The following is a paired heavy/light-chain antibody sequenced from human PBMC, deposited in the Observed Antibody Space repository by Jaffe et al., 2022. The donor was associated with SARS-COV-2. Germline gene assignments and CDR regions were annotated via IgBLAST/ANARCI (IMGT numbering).Light chain of an antibody. Sequence: SYDLTQPPSVSVSPGQTASMTCSGDKLGDKYACWYQQKPGQSPVVVIYQDSQRPSGIPERFAGSNSGNTATLTISGTQAMDEADYYCQAWDSTTGVVFGGGTKLTVL. V-gene: IGLV3-1*01. CDR1: KLGDKY. J-gene: IGLJ2*01. CDR3: QAWDSTTGVV. CDR2: QDS.
Heavy chain of an antibody. CDR2: ISGYNGDI. CDR3: ARDEFPVNGAAGCLDY. CDR1: GYTFTSYG. D-gene: IGHD6-13*01. Sequence: QVQLVQSGAEVKKPGASVKVSCKASGYTFTSYGISWVRQAPGQGLEWMGWISGYNGDIKYAQKLQGRVTMTTDTSTGTAYMDLRSLRSDDTAVYYCARDEFPVNGAAGCLDYWGQGTLVTVSS. V-gene: IGHV1-18*01. J-gene: IGHJ4*02.